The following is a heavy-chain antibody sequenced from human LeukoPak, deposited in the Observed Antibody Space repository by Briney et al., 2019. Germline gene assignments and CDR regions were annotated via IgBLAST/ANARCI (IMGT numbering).Heavy chain of an antibody. Sequence: ASVKVSCKASGGTFSSYAISWVRQAPGQGLEWMGGIIPIFGTANYAQKFQGRVTITADESTSTAYMELSSLRSEDTAVYYCVRDTGIVRAHDAFDIWGQGTMVTVSS. D-gene: IGHD1-26*01. CDR2: IIPIFGTA. CDR3: VRDTGIVRAHDAFDI. J-gene: IGHJ3*02. V-gene: IGHV1-69*13. CDR1: GGTFSSYA.